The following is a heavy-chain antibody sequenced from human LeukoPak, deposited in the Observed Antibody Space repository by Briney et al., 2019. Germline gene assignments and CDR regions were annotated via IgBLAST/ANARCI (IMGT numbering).Heavy chain of an antibody. D-gene: IGHD2-15*01. V-gene: IGHV1-8*01. CDR1: GDTSTIYD. J-gene: IGHJ6*03. Sequence: ASLKDSCKASGDTSTIYDIKWVRQATGQGLEWMGWMNPNSGKTDYVQKFQGRVTMTRNTSISTPYIELSRVRYADTTVYYCARALVVVVAAKYMDVWGKGATVTVSS. CDR3: ARALVVVVAAKYMDV. CDR2: MNPNSGKT.